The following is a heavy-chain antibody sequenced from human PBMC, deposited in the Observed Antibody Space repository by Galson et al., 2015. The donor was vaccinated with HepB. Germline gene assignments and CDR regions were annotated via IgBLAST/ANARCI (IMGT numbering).Heavy chain of an antibody. J-gene: IGHJ4*02. CDR3: AREGGIGWYYFDY. V-gene: IGHV3-48*04. CDR2: ISSSSTI. CDR1: GFTFSSYS. D-gene: IGHD6-19*01. Sequence: SLRLSCAASGFTFSSYSMHWVRQAPGKGLEWVSYISSSSTIYYADSVKGRFTISRDNAKNSLYLQMNGLRAEDTAVYYCAREGGIGWYYFDYWGQATLVTVSS.